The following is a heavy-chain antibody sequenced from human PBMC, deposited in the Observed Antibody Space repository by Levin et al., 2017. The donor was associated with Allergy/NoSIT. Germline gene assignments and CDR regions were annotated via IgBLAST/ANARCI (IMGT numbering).Heavy chain of an antibody. Sequence: GSLRLSCAASGFTFSNYAMSWVRQAPGKGLEWIGEINHSGSTNYNPSLKSRVTISVDTSKNQFSLKLSSVTAADTAVYYCARVRQQLVRRWFDYWGQGTLVTVSS. D-gene: IGHD6-13*01. V-gene: IGHV4-34*01. CDR2: INHSGST. J-gene: IGHJ4*02. CDR3: ARVRQQLVRRWFDY. CDR1: GFTFSNYA.